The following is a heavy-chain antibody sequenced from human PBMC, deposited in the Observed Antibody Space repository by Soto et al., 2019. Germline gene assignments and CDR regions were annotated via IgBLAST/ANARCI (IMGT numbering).Heavy chain of an antibody. Sequence: GGSLRLSCTASGFTFSAFHMNWVREAPGRGLEWVAHINPDGGQTDYVDSVRGRFTISRDNAENSLSLQMNNLRVEDTAVYYCAAWAAANHWGPGTLVTVSS. J-gene: IGHJ5*02. CDR1: GFTFSAFH. V-gene: IGHV3-7*05. D-gene: IGHD2-15*01. CDR3: AAWAAANH. CDR2: INPDGGQT.